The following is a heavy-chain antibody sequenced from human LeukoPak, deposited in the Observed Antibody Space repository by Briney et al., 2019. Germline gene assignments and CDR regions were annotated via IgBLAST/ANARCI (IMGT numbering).Heavy chain of an antibody. J-gene: IGHJ6*03. D-gene: IGHD6-6*01. CDR2: IIPIFGTA. Sequence: SVKVSCKASGGTFSSYAISWVRQAPGQGLEWMGGIIPIFGTANYAQKFQGRVTITTDESTSTAYMELSSLRSEDTAVYYCARGIAARPPNYYYYYYMDVWGKGTTVTVSS. CDR1: GGTFSSYA. V-gene: IGHV1-69*05. CDR3: ARGIAARPPNYYYYYYMDV.